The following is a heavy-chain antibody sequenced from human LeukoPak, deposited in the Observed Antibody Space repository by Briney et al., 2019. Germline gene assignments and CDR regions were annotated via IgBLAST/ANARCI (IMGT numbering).Heavy chain of an antibody. V-gene: IGHV1-2*02. CDR1: GYTFTGYY. CDR3: AREVTIFGVVTA. D-gene: IGHD3-3*01. CDR2: ISPDSGGT. Sequence: ASVKVSCEASGYTFTGYYIHWVRQAPGQGLEWMGWISPDSGGTNYAQKFQGRVTMTGDTSISTAYMELSRLRSDDTAVYYCAREVTIFGVVTAWGQGTLVTVSS. J-gene: IGHJ5*02.